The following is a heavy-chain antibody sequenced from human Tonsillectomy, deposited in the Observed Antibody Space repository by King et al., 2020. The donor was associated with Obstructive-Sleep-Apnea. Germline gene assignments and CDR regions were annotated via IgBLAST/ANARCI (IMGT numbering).Heavy chain of an antibody. Sequence: VQLQESGPGLVKPSETLSLTCTVSGGSISSYYWSWIRQPAGKGLEWIGRIYTSGSTNYNPSLKSRVTMSVDTSTNQFSLKLSSVTAADTAVYYCARGGIAAARGGGYFDYWGQGTLVTVSS. V-gene: IGHV4-4*07. J-gene: IGHJ4*02. CDR3: ARGGIAAARGGGYFDY. CDR1: GGSISSYY. CDR2: IYTSGST. D-gene: IGHD6-13*01.